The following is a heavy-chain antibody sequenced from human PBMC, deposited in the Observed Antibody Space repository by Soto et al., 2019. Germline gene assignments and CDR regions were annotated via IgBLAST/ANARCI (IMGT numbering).Heavy chain of an antibody. CDR1: GFTFSSYG. CDR3: AKDFTDIVVVVAGHFDY. Sequence: GGSLGLSCAASGFTFSSYGMHWVRQAPGKGLEWVAVISYDGSNKYYADSVKGRFTISRDNSKNTLYLQMNSLRAEDTAVYYCAKDFTDIVVVVAGHFDYWGQGTLVTVSS. V-gene: IGHV3-30*18. J-gene: IGHJ4*02. D-gene: IGHD2-15*01. CDR2: ISYDGSNK.